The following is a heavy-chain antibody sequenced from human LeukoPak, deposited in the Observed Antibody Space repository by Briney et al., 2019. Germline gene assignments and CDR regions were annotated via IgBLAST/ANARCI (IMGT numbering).Heavy chain of an antibody. Sequence: GRSLRLSCSASGFTFGDYGINWVRQAPGKGLEWVSYISSSGSIIHYADAVKGRFTTSRDNAKNTLHLQMNSLRAEDTAIYYCARVRGYGSESFDYWGQGTLVTVSS. CDR1: GFTFGDYG. V-gene: IGHV3-48*03. J-gene: IGHJ4*02. CDR3: ARVRGYGSESFDY. D-gene: IGHD3-10*01. CDR2: ISSSGSII.